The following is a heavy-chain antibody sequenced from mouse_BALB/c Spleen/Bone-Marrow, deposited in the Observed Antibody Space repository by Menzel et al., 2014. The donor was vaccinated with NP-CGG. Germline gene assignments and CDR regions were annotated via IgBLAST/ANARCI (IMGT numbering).Heavy chain of an antibody. V-gene: IGHV2-6-4*01. CDR3: ARNSGTWGFDY. CDR2: IWSGGST. J-gene: IGHJ2*01. Sequence: VQVVESGPGLVAPSQSLSITCTVSGFSLSRYSVHWFRQPPGKGLEWLGMIWSGGSTDYNSALKSRLSISKDNSKSQVFLKMNSLQTDDTAMYYCARNSGTWGFDYWGQGTTLTVSS. CDR1: GFSLSRYS. D-gene: IGHD3-2*02.